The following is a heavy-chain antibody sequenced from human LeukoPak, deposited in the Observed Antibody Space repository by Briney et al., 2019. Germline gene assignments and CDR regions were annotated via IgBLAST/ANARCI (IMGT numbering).Heavy chain of an antibody. J-gene: IGHJ6*03. CDR2: INPNSGGT. D-gene: IGHD2-8*01. CDR1: GYTFTGYY. Sequence: GASVKVSCKASGYTFTGYYMHWVREAPGEGLEWMGRINPNSGGTNYAQKFQGRVTMTRDTSISTAYMELSRLRSDDTAVYYCARDQWPYYYMDVWGKGTTVTVSS. V-gene: IGHV1-2*06. CDR3: ARDQWPYYYMDV.